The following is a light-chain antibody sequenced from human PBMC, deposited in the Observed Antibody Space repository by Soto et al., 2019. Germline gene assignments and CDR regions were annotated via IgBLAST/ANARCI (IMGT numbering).Light chain of an antibody. CDR1: QSVGSS. CDR3: QQRGNWPLT. J-gene: IGKJ4*01. Sequence: EIVLTQSPATLSLSPGERATLSCRASQSVGSSLAWFQQKPGQAPRLLIYDASNRATGIPARFSGIGSGTDFTLTISSLEPEDFAVYFCQQRGNWPLTFGGVTKVEIK. CDR2: DAS. V-gene: IGKV3-11*01.